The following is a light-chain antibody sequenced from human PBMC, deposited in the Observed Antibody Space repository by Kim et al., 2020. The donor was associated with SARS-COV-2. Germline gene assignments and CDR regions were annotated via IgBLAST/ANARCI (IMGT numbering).Light chain of an antibody. CDR1: QTINNF. V-gene: IGKV1-16*01. CDR2: AAS. Sequence: SESVGDRVTITCRASQTINNFLAWFQQKPGKAPQSLIYAASSLQSGVPSRLSGSGSGTEFTLTIYSLQPEDSATYYCQQYNSFPYTFGQGTKLEI. CDR3: QQYNSFPYT. J-gene: IGKJ2*01.